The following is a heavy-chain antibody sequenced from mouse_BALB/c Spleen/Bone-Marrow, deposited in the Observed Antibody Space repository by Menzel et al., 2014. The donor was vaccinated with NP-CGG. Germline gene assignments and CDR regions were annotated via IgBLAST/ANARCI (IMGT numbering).Heavy chain of an antibody. Sequence: VQLQQSGTELVKPGAPVNLSCKASGYTFTSYWMNWVKQRPGRGLEWIGRIDPSDSETHYNQKFKDKATLTVDKSSSTAYIQLSSLTAEDSAVYYCARDHFFYGNCEFVYWGQGTLVSVSA. J-gene: IGHJ3*01. D-gene: IGHD2-1*01. CDR1: GYTFTSYW. CDR3: ARDHFFYGNCEFVY. CDR2: IDPSDSET. V-gene: IGHV1-69*02.